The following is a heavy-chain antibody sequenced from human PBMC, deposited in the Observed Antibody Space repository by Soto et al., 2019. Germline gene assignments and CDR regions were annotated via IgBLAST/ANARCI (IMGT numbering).Heavy chain of an antibody. CDR1: GYTFTSYG. D-gene: IGHD6-13*01. CDR2: ISAYNGNT. CDR3: ARDAAAAGMANNWFDP. J-gene: IGHJ5*02. V-gene: IGHV1-18*01. Sequence: ASVKVSCKASGYTFTSYGISWVRQAPGQGLEWMGWISAYNGNTNYAQKLQGRVTMTTDTSTSTAYMELRSLRSDDTAVYYCARDAAAAGMANNWFDPWGQGTLVTVSS.